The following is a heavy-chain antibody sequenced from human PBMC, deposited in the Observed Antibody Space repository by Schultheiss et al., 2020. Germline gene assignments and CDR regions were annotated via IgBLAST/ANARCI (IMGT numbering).Heavy chain of an antibody. V-gene: IGHV3-30*18. CDR1: GFTFSSYG. CDR2: ISYDGSNK. Sequence: GGSLRLSCAASGFTFSSYGMHWVRQAPGKGLEWVAVISYDGSNKYYADSVKGRFTISRDNSKNTLYLQMNSLRAEDTAVYYCAKDIIVAAATRLTAHVDYWGQGTLVTVSS. CDR3: AKDIIVAAATRLTAHVDY. D-gene: IGHD2-15*01. J-gene: IGHJ4*02.